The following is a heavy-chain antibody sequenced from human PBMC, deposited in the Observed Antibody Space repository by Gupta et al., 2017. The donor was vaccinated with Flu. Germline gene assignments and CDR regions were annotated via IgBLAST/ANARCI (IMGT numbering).Heavy chain of an antibody. V-gene: IGHV4-61*02. CDR1: GGPISSGSYY. J-gene: IGHJ1*01. Sequence: QVQLQESGPGLVKPSQTLSLTCTVSGGPISSGSYYWSWIRQPAGKGLEWIGRIYTSGSTNYNPSLKSRVTISVDTSKNQFSLKLSSVTAADTAVYYCARGGGLLFRNSEYFQHWGQGTLVTVSS. CDR3: ARGGGLLFRNSEYFQH. D-gene: IGHD2-21*02. CDR2: IYTSGST.